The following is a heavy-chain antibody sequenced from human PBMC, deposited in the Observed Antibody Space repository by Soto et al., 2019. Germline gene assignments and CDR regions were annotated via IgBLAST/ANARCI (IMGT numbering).Heavy chain of an antibody. CDR2: VFYSGST. J-gene: IGHJ6*02. CDR3: ARHWCSYKCING. Sequence: SETLSLTFSVSGGSITRSAWYWGWIRQPPGKGLEWIGNVFYSGSTYYNPSLKSRVTIDVDTSKNQFSLNLTSVTAADTAVYYCARHWCSYKCINGWGQGTTVTVS. D-gene: IGHD3-16*01. CDR1: GGSITRSAWY. V-gene: IGHV4-39*01.